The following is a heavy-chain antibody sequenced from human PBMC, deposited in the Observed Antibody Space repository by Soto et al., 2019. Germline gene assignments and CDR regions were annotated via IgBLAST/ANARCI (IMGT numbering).Heavy chain of an antibody. Sequence: DVQLLESGGGLVQWGGSLRLSCVTSGFTFSTYGMTWVRQAPGKGLEWVSYGGSGGSRYYAESVKGRFTISRANYKNNPSLEMNSLRAEDTATYYCVKFRGRAYPYYYMDVWGKGTTVTVSS. J-gene: IGHJ6*03. V-gene: IGHV3-23*01. CDR1: GFTFSTYG. CDR3: VKFRGRAYPYYYMDV. D-gene: IGHD3-10*01. CDR2: YGGSGGSR.